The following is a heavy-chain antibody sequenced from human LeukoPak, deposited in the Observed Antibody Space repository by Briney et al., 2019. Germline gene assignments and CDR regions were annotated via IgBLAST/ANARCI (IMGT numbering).Heavy chain of an antibody. V-gene: IGHV3-7*01. CDR1: GFTFSSYW. J-gene: IGHJ6*02. CDR2: IKQDGSEK. Sequence: GGSLRLSCAASGFTFSSYWMSWVRQAPGKGREWVANIKQDGSEKYYVDSVKGRFTISRDNAKNSLYLQMNSLRAEDTAVYYCARGTSWELLYYYYGMDVWGQGTTVTVSS. CDR3: ARGTSWELLYYYYGMDV. D-gene: IGHD1-26*01.